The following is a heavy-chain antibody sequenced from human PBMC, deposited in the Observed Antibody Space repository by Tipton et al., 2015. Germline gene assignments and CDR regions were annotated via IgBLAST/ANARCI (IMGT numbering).Heavy chain of an antibody. Sequence: LRLSCTVSGGSISGGGYSWSWIRQHPGKGLEWIGDISYSGNTDYNPSLRSRLTISLDTSKNQFSLQMSSVTAADTAVYYCARASGAYYYYDMDVWGQGTTVTVSS. CDR1: GGSISGGGYS. J-gene: IGHJ6*02. CDR3: ARASGAYYYYDMDV. V-gene: IGHV4-31*03. CDR2: ISYSGNT. D-gene: IGHD5-12*01.